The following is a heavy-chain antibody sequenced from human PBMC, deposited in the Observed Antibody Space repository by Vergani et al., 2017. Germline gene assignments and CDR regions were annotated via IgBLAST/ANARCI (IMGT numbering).Heavy chain of an antibody. CDR1: GDSISSNNC. J-gene: IGHJ4*02. CDR3: ATSGYRRWGYYFDY. V-gene: IGHV4-4*03. D-gene: IGHD2-2*02. Sequence: QVQLQESVPGLVKPPGTLSLTCAVSGDSISSNNCWTWVRQPPGKGLEWIGEICHTEDTKYSPSLKSRVTVSVDESRNLFSLRLNSVTAADTAVYYCATSGYRRWGYYFDYWGQGILVTVSS. CDR2: ICHTEDT.